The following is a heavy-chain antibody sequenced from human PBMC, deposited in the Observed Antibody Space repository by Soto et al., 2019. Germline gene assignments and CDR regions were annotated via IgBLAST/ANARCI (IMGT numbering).Heavy chain of an antibody. V-gene: IGHV4-30-4*01. CDR1: GGSISSGDYY. D-gene: IGHD6-6*01. Sequence: QVQLQESGPGLVKPSQTLSLTCTVSGGSISSGDYYWSWIRQPPGKGLEWIGYIYYSGSTSYNPSLMSRFTISVDTSKNQFSLKLSSVTAADTAVYYCIAAARAYYYYGMDVWGQGTTVTVSS. CDR2: IYYSGST. CDR3: IAAARAYYYYGMDV. J-gene: IGHJ6*02.